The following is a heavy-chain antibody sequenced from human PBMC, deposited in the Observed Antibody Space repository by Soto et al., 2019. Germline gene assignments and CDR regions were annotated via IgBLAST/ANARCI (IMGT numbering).Heavy chain of an antibody. D-gene: IGHD5-12*01. V-gene: IGHV4-59*01. CDR1: GGSISSYY. Sequence: PSETLSLTCTVSGGSISSYYWSWIRQPPGKGLEWIGYIYYSGSTNYNPSLKSRVTISVDTSKNQFSLKLSSVTAADTDVYYCARAHSGYDEFDYWGQGTLVTVSS. J-gene: IGHJ4*02. CDR3: ARAHSGYDEFDY. CDR2: IYYSGST.